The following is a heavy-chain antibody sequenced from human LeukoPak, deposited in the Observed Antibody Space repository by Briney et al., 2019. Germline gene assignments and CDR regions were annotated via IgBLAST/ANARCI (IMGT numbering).Heavy chain of an antibody. CDR2: YSGGST. CDR3: ASGSGSYRTPYYYMDV. CDR1: GFTVSSNY. J-gene: IGHJ6*03. Sequence: GSLRLSFVPSGFTVSSNYMSWVRQAPGKGLEWVFYSGGSTYYADSVKGRFTISRDNSKNTLYLQMNSLRAEDTAVYYCASGSGSYRTPYYYMDVWGTGTTVTVSS. V-gene: IGHV3-53*01. D-gene: IGHD3-10*01.